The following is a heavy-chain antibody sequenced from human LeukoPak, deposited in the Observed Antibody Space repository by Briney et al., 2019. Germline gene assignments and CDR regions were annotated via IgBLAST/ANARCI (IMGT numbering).Heavy chain of an antibody. Sequence: PGGSLRLSCAASGFNFSSYAMGWVRQAPGKGLDWVSSIKGGGGDPFYADSVRGRFTISRDNSKNTLYLQLNSLRAEDTAVYFCAKGGHDFNPFYCWGQGALVTVSS. CDR1: GFNFSSYA. D-gene: IGHD2-21*02. CDR2: IKGGGGDP. J-gene: IGHJ4*02. CDR3: AKGGHDFNPFYC. V-gene: IGHV3-23*01.